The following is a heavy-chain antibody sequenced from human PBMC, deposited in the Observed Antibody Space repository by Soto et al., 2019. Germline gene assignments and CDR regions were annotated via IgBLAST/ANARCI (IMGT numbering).Heavy chain of an antibody. CDR2: INSDGTTT. J-gene: IGHJ5*02. Sequence: VQLVESGGGLVQPGGSLRLSCAASGFTFSRNWMHWVRQAPGKGLVWLSRINSDGTTTTYADSVKGRFTISRDNSKNTVYLQINNLRADATAVYYCATVGTGSYNWFDPWGQGTLVTVSS. D-gene: IGHD6-13*01. CDR3: ATVGTGSYNWFDP. V-gene: IGHV3-74*01. CDR1: GFTFSRNW.